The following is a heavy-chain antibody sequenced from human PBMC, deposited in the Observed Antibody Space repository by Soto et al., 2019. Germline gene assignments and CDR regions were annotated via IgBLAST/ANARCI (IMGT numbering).Heavy chain of an antibody. CDR2: ISYDGNNK. V-gene: IGHV3-30*18. CDR3: AKDHLETTVTTPSY. J-gene: IGHJ4*01. CDR1: GFTFSSYG. Sequence: VQLVESGGGVVQPGRSLRLSCAASGFTFSSYGMHWVRQAPGKGLEWVAVISYDGNNKYYADSVKVRFTISRDNSKNTLYLQMNSLRAEYTAVYYCAKDHLETTVTTPSYWGHGTLVSVSS. D-gene: IGHD4-17*01.